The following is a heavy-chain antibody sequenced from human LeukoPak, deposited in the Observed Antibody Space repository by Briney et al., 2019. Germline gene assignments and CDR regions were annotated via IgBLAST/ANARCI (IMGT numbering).Heavy chain of an antibody. CDR3: AKSNREQLVRSYGLDV. Sequence: GGSLRLSCAASGFTFSTYAVSWVRQDPGEGLEWVSDISGSGGSTYYADSVKGRFTISRDNSKDTVYLQMNSLRVDDTAVYYCAKSNREQLVRSYGLDVWGQGTTVTVSS. V-gene: IGHV3-23*01. J-gene: IGHJ6*02. CDR1: GFTFSTYA. CDR2: ISGSGGST. D-gene: IGHD6-13*01.